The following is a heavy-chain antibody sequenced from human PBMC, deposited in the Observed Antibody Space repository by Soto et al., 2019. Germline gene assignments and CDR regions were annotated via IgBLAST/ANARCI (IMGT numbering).Heavy chain of an antibody. CDR3: AKKYHYDSGTYLYHFAL. CDR1: GFTFNNYA. CDR2: VGWSGSST. V-gene: IGHV3-23*01. D-gene: IGHD3-10*01. Sequence: EVQLLESGGGLVQPGGSLRLSCAASGFTFNNYAMSWVRRAPGKGLEWVSTVGWSGSSTYYADSVKGRFTISRDNSKNTLYLQMSSLRAEDSAVYYCAKKYHYDSGTYLYHFALWGQGTRVIVSS. J-gene: IGHJ4*02.